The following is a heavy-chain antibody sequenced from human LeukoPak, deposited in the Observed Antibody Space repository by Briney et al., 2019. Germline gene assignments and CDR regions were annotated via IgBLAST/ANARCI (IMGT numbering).Heavy chain of an antibody. CDR3: AKDRGNSFYYGMDL. CDR1: GFTFSSYG. J-gene: IGHJ6*02. Sequence: GGSLRLSCAASGFTFSSYGMHWVRQAPGKGLEWVALIRYDGSNKYYADSVTGRFTISRDNSKNTLYLQMSSLRGEDTAVYYCAKDRGNSFYYGMDLWGQGTTVTVSS. D-gene: IGHD3-10*01. CDR2: IRYDGSNK. V-gene: IGHV3-30*02.